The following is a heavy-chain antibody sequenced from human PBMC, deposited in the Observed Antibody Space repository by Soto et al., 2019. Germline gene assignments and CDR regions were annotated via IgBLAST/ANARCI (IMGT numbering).Heavy chain of an antibody. J-gene: IGHJ4*02. CDR1: GFTFSSYA. V-gene: IGHV3-23*01. Sequence: GVSLRLSWAASGFTFSSYAMSWVRQAPGKGLEWVSAISGSGGSTYYADSVKGRFTISRDNSKNTLYLQMNSLRAEDTAVYYCAKGSAVAGTGFDYWGQGTLVIVSS. D-gene: IGHD6-19*01. CDR2: ISGSGGST. CDR3: AKGSAVAGTGFDY.